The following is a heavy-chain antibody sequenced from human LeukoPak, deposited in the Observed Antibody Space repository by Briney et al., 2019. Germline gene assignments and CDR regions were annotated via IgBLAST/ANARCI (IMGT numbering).Heavy chain of an antibody. D-gene: IGHD3-10*01. V-gene: IGHV3-66*01. CDR2: IYSGGST. Sequence: GGSLRLSCAASGFTVSSNYMSWVRQAPGKGLEWVSVIYSGGSTYYADSVKGRFTISRDNSKNTLYLQMNSLRAEDTAVYYCARDLLAMVRGVIIFYGMDVWGQGTTVTVSS. CDR3: ARDLLAMVRGVIIFYGMDV. CDR1: GFTVSSNY. J-gene: IGHJ6*02.